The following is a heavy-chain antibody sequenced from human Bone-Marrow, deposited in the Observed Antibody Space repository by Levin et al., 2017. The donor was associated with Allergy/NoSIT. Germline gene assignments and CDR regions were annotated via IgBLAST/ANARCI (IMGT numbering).Heavy chain of an antibody. Sequence: GESLKISCAASGFTFSDYYMDWVRQAPGKGLEWVGRIRNKADSYITEYAASVKGRFTISRDDSKNSLSLQMNSLKTEDTAVYYCARESALGLASGGKYYYYGMDVWGQGTTVTVSS. CDR3: ARESALGLASGGKYYYYGMDV. CDR2: IRNKADSYIT. CDR1: GFTFSDYY. D-gene: IGHD4-23*01. J-gene: IGHJ6*02. V-gene: IGHV3-72*01.